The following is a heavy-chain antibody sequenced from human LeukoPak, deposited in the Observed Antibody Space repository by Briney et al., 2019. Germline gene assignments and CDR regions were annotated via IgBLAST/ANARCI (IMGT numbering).Heavy chain of an antibody. V-gene: IGHV3-66*01. CDR3: ARDYYDSSGYYYFDY. D-gene: IGHD3-22*01. CDR1: GFTVSSNY. Sequence: GGSLRLSCAASGFTVSSNYMSWVRQAPGKGLEWVSVIYSGGSTYYADSVKGRFTISRDNSKNTLYLQMNSLRAEDTAVYYCARDYYDSSGYYYFDYWGQGTLVTVSS. J-gene: IGHJ4*02. CDR2: IYSGGST.